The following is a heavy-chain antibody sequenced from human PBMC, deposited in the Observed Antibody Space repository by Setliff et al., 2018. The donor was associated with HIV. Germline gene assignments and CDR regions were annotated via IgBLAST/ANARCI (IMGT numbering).Heavy chain of an antibody. CDR1: GGSISGYY. J-gene: IGHJ3*02. V-gene: IGHV4-4*09. CDR2: IYSSGST. CDR3: VRHGYYYDFIDI. Sequence: TSETLSLTCTVSGGSISGYYWSWIRQSPGKGLEWIGYIYSSGSTNFNPPLKSRVALSIDTSKNQFSLNLTSMTAADTAVYFCVRHGYYYDFIDIWGQGTVVTVSS. D-gene: IGHD3-22*01.